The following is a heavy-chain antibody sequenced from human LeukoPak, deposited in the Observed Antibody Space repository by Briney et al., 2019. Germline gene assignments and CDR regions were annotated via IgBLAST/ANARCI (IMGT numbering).Heavy chain of an antibody. V-gene: IGHV3-23*01. D-gene: IGHD1-7*01. CDR3: AKDRHWTGTTSGSPPDY. Sequence: GGSLRLSCAASGFTFSSYAMNWVRQAPGKGLEWVSAICSNDNNTYYANSVKGRFTVSRDNSKNTLYLQMNSLRAEDAAVYYCAKDRHWTGTTSGSPPDYWGQGTLVTVSS. CDR2: ICSNDNNT. CDR1: GFTFSSYA. J-gene: IGHJ4*02.